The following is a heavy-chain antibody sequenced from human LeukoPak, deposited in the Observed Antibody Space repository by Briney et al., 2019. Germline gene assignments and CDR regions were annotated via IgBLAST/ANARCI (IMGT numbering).Heavy chain of an antibody. CDR3: ARDQRYYDSSGYYYPYFDY. Sequence: GGSLRLSCAASEFIFSDYAMGWVRQAPGKGLEWVSIIYSGGSTYYADSVKGRFTISRDNSKNTLYLQMNSLRAEDTAVYYCARDQRYYDSSGYYYPYFDYWGQGTLVTVSS. J-gene: IGHJ4*02. D-gene: IGHD3-22*01. CDR2: IYSGGST. V-gene: IGHV3-66*01. CDR1: EFIFSDYA.